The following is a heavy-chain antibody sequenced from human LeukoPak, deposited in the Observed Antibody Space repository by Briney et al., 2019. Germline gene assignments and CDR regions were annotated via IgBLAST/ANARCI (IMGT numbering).Heavy chain of an antibody. CDR2: INPNSGGT. V-gene: IGHV1-2*02. J-gene: IGHJ5*02. D-gene: IGHD6-19*01. CDR1: GYTFTGYY. CDR3: ARAAEQWLTNWFDP. Sequence: ASVKVSCKASGYTFTGYYMHWVRQAPGQGLEWMGCINPNSGGTNYAQKFQGRLTMTRDTSISAAYMELSRLRSDDTAVYYCARAAEQWLTNWFDPWGQGTLVTVSS.